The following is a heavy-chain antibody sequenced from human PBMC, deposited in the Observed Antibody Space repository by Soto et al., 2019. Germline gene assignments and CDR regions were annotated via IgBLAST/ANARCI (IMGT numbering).Heavy chain of an antibody. CDR1: GFTFSSYS. V-gene: IGHV3-21*01. J-gene: IGHJ6*02. CDR2: ISSRSRYI. CDR3: ARAWTLRYLDWITGYYGMAV. Sequence: EVQLVESGGGLVKPGVSLRLSCAASGFTFSSYSMNWVRQAPGKGLECVSSISSRSRYIYYADSVKGRFTISRDNSKKSQFLQLNDPITEDTAVYYCARAWTLRYLDWITGYYGMAVWGQGTPVTVSS. D-gene: IGHD3-9*01.